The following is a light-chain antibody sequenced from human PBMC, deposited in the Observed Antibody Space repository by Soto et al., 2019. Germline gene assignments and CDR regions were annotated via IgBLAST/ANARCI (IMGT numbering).Light chain of an antibody. Sequence: SDVGSYNLVSWYQQHPGKAPKLMIYEVSKRPSGVSNRFXXSKXXXTAXXXISGXQXEDEADYYCCSYAGSIYVFGTGTKV. CDR3: CSYAGSIYV. V-gene: IGLV2-23*02. J-gene: IGLJ1*01. CDR1: SDVGSYNL. CDR2: EVS.